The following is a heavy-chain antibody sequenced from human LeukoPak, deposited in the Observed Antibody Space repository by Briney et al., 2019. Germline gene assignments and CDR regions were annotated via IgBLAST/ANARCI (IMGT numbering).Heavy chain of an antibody. D-gene: IGHD6-13*01. Sequence: ASVKVSCKASGYTFTSYGISWVRQAPGQGLEWMGWISAYNGNTNYAQKLQGRVTMTTDTSTSTAYMELRSLRSDDTAVYYCARSSSSWYGYYYYYMDVWGKGTTVPVSS. J-gene: IGHJ6*03. CDR2: ISAYNGNT. CDR1: GYTFTSYG. V-gene: IGHV1-18*01. CDR3: ARSSSSWYGYYYYYMDV.